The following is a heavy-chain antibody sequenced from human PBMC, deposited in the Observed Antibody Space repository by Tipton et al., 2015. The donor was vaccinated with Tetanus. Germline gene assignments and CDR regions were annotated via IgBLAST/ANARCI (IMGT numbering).Heavy chain of an antibody. CDR1: DESISSSSYY. V-gene: IGHV4-39*07. Sequence: TLSLTCTVSDESISSSSYYWGWIRHHPGRGLEWIASISNSGTSYNNPSFRSRVTISVDTSKNQFSLKLNSVTAADTAVYFCAGVTAQRTELYFDHWGQGTLVTVSS. D-gene: IGHD6-13*01. CDR3: AGVTAQRTELYFDH. CDR2: ISNSGTS. J-gene: IGHJ4*02.